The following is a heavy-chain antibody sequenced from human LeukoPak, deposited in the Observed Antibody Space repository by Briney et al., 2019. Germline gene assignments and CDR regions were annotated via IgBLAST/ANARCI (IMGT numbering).Heavy chain of an antibody. CDR1: GYTFTSYG. V-gene: IGHV1-18*01. CDR3: ARDHGGSSRYFQH. J-gene: IGHJ1*01. D-gene: IGHD4-23*01. CDR2: ISAYSGNT. Sequence: ASVKVSCKASGYTFTSYGISWVRQAPGQGLEWMGWISAYSGNTNYAQNLQDRLTMTADTSTDVAYMELRSLKSDDTAIYYCARDHGGSSRYFQHWGQGTPVTVSS.